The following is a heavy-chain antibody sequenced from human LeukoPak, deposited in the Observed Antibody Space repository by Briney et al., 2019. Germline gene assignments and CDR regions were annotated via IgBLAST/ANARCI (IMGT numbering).Heavy chain of an antibody. J-gene: IGHJ6*03. V-gene: IGHV3-21*01. Sequence: GGSLRLSCAASGFTFSNYNMNWVRQAPGKGLEWVSSISSDIAYIYNADSMKGRFTISRDNTRNSLYLQMNSLRAEDTAVYYCARGAADGYNYFFYYYMDVWGKGTTVTVSS. CDR2: ISSDIAYI. CDR3: ARGAADGYNYFFYYYMDV. D-gene: IGHD5-24*01. CDR1: GFTFSNYN.